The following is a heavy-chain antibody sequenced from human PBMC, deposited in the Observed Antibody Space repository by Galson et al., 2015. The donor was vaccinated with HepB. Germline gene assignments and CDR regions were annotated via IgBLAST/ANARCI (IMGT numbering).Heavy chain of an antibody. J-gene: IGHJ3*02. CDR3: ARPRSSYGVVDAFDI. Sequence: QSGAEVKKPGESLRISCKGSGYSFTSYWISWVRQMPGKGLEWMGRIDPSDSYTNYSPSFQGHVTISADKSISTAYLQWSSLKASDTAMYYCARPRSSYGVVDAFDIWGQGTMVTVSS. CDR1: GYSFTSYW. CDR2: IDPSDSYT. D-gene: IGHD6-6*01. V-gene: IGHV5-10-1*01.